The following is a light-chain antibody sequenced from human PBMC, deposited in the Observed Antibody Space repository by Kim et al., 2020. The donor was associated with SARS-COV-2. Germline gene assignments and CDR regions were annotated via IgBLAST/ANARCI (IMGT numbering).Light chain of an antibody. V-gene: IGLV3-21*04. Sequence: APGRTASITCGGNHIGGHNVVCYQQKPGQALVLVKFYTSDRPSGLPARISASNSGNTATLTISGVEAGDEADYYCQVWDTSTDHVVFGGGTQLTVL. CDR3: QVWDTSTDHVV. CDR2: YTS. CDR1: HIGGHN. J-gene: IGLJ2*01.